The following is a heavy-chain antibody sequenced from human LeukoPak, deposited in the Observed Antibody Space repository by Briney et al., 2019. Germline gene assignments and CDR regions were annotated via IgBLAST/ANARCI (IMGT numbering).Heavy chain of an antibody. CDR3: AKDRNAWPTNFDS. D-gene: IGHD5-24*01. V-gene: IGHV3-23*01. CDR2: ISSSCGTT. CDR1: GFTYSTYA. Sequence: GGSLRLSCAASGFTYSTYAVNWVRQARGKGLEWVSAISSSCGTTYYADSVKGRFSISRDNSKNTLYLRMNSLRAEDTAIYYCAKDRNAWPTNFDSWGQGTLVTVSA. J-gene: IGHJ4*02.